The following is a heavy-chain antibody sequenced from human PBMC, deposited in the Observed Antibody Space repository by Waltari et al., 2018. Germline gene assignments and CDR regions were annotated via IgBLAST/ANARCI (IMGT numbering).Heavy chain of an antibody. CDR1: GFTFSNYA. J-gene: IGHJ4*02. Sequence: EVQLLESGGGLVQPGGSLRLSCAASGFTFSNYAMSWVRQAPGEGLGWVSGISGSGGSIYYADSVKGRFTISRDNSKNTLYLQMNSLRAEDTAVYYCAKGADGGSSPPFDYWGQGTLVTVSS. CDR2: ISGSGGSI. D-gene: IGHD6-6*01. CDR3: AKGADGGSSPPFDY. V-gene: IGHV3-23*01.